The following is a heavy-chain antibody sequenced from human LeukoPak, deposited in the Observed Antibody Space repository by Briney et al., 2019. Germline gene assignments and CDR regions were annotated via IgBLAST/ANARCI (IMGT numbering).Heavy chain of an antibody. J-gene: IGHJ5*02. CDR2: INHYNGNT. V-gene: IGHV1-18*01. Sequence: GASVKVSCKASGYTFISYAISWVGQAPGQGLKWLGWINHYNGNTNYAQKLQGRVNMTTDTSTSAAYMELRSLRSDDTAVYYCARDISNNNPFNWFDPWGQGTLVTVSS. D-gene: IGHD1-14*01. CDR1: GYTFISYA. CDR3: ARDISNNNPFNWFDP.